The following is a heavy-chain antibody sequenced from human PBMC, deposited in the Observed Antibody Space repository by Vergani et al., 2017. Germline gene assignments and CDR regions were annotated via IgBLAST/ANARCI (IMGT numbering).Heavy chain of an antibody. J-gene: IGHJ6*03. V-gene: IGHV3-33*01. D-gene: IGHD2-2*01. CDR1: GFTFNQYG. Sequence: QVQLVESGGGVVQPGRSLRLSCAASGFTFNQYGMHWVRQAPGKGLEWVAVTWYDGNNKQYADSVKGRFTISRDNSKNTLYLQMNSLRAEDTAVYYCATEPEVSSTRYYYYYMDVWGKGTTVTVSS. CDR3: ATEPEVSSTRYYYYYMDV. CDR2: TWYDGNNK.